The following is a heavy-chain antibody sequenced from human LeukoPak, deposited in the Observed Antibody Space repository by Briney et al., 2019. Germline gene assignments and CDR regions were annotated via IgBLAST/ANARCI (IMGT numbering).Heavy chain of an antibody. CDR1: GGSISSYY. D-gene: IGHD5-12*01. CDR3: AGGLVATIKGYFDY. CDR2: IYYSGST. V-gene: IGHV4-59*01. Sequence: SETLSLTCTVSGGSISSYYWSWIRQPPGKGLEWIGYIYYSGSTNYDPSLKSRVTISVDTSKNQFSLKLSSVTAADTAVYYCAGGLVATIKGYFDYWGQGTLVTVSS. J-gene: IGHJ4*02.